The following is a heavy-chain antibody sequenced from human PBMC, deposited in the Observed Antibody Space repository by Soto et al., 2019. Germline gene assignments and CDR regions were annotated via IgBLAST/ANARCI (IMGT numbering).Heavy chain of an antibody. CDR1: GDSISSYY. CDR3: ARGRPMGSSWYTYGMDV. J-gene: IGHJ6*02. V-gene: IGHV4-59*01. D-gene: IGHD6-13*01. CDR2: IYYSGST. Sequence: LCLTCTVPGDSISSYYGSCIRQPPGKGLEWIGDIYYSGSTNYNPSLKSRVTISVDTSKNKFSLKLSSVTAADTAVYYCARGRPMGSSWYTYGMDVWGQGTTVTVSS.